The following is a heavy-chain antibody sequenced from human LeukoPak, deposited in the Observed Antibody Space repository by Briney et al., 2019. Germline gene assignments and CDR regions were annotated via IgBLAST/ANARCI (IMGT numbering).Heavy chain of an antibody. CDR3: ARFDSAGYYALDY. Sequence: ASVKVSCKASGYTFTIYAMNWVRQAPGQGLEWMGWINTNTGNPTYAQGFTGRFVFSLDTSVSTAYLQISSLKAEDTALYCCARFDSAGYYALDYWGQGTLVTVSS. V-gene: IGHV7-4-1*02. CDR1: GYTFTIYA. D-gene: IGHD3-22*01. CDR2: INTNTGNP. J-gene: IGHJ4*02.